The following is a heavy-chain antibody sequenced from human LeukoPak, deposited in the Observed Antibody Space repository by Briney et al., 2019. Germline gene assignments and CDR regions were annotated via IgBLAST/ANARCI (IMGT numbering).Heavy chain of an antibody. D-gene: IGHD4-17*01. CDR2: ISWNSGSI. J-gene: IGHJ6*02. Sequence: PGGSLRLSCAASGFTFDDYAMHWVRQAPGKGLEWVSGISWNSGSIGYADSVKGRFTISRDNAKNSLYLQMNSLRAEDTALYYCAKDHRLRTVATLYGMDVWGQGTTVTVSS. CDR3: AKDHRLRTVATLYGMDV. V-gene: IGHV3-9*01. CDR1: GFTFDDYA.